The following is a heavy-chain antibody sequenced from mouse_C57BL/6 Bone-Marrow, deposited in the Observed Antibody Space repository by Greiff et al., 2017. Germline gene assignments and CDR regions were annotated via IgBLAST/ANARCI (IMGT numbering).Heavy chain of an antibody. CDR3: AMPTVAPYYFDY. CDR2: IHPSASDT. D-gene: IGHD1-1*01. J-gene: IGHJ2*01. CDR1: GYTFTSYW. V-gene: IGHV1-74*01. Sequence: QVQLQQPGAELVKPGASVKVSCKASGYTFTSYWMHWVKQRPGQGLEWIGRIHPSASDTNSNQQFTGKATLTVDKSSSTAYMQLSRLTSEDAAVYYCAMPTVAPYYFDYWGQGTTLTVSS.